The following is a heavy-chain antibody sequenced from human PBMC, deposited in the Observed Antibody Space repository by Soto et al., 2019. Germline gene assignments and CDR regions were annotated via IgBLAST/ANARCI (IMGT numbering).Heavy chain of an antibody. V-gene: IGHV3-30-3*01. Sequence: PGGSLRLSCAASGFTFSSYAMHWVRQAPGKGLEWVAVISYDGSNKYYADSVKGRFTISRDNSKNTLYLQMNSLRAEDTAVYYCARADYDQGIDYWGQGTLVTVS. CDR2: ISYDGSNK. D-gene: IGHD3-22*01. J-gene: IGHJ4*02. CDR3: ARADYDQGIDY. CDR1: GFTFSSYA.